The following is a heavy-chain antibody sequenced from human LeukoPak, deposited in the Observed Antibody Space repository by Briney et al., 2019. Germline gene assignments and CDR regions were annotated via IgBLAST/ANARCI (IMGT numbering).Heavy chain of an antibody. Sequence: GGSLRLSCGASGFTFSSYGMHWVRQAPGKGLEWVAVIWYDGSNKYYVDSVKGRFTISRDNSKNTLYLQMNSLRAEDTAVYYCVKGLVQTTMSYSVDYWGQGALVTVSS. J-gene: IGHJ4*02. CDR2: IWYDGSNK. CDR1: GFTFSSYG. D-gene: IGHD1-1*01. V-gene: IGHV3-33*06. CDR3: VKGLVQTTMSYSVDY.